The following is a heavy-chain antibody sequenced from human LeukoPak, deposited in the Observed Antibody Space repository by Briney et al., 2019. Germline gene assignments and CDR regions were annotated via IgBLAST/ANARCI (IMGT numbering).Heavy chain of an antibody. V-gene: IGHV3-74*01. Sequence: LGGSLTHPCAASGFPFNNYWMHWVRQAPGKGLVWVSSINTDGRTTRYAASVQGRFTISRDNAKNTLYLQMNSLRVDDTAVYYCARAGASGWYAAEWFDPWGQGTLVTVSS. J-gene: IGHJ5*02. CDR3: ARAGASGWYAAEWFDP. D-gene: IGHD6-19*01. CDR2: INTDGRTT. CDR1: GFPFNNYW.